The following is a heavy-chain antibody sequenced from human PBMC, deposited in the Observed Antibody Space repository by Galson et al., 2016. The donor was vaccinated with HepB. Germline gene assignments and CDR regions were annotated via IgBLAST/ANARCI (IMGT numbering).Heavy chain of an antibody. CDR1: GGSISSRSFY. V-gene: IGHV4-39*01. J-gene: IGHJ4*02. D-gene: IGHD3-22*01. CDR2: IYYSGRT. Sequence: ETLSLTCTVSGGSISSRSFYWGWIRQPPGKGLEWIGRIYYSGRTYFNPSLKSRVTMSVDTSKNQLSLKLSSVTAADTAVYYCAAGYDSDWLNFDYWGQGSLVTVSP. CDR3: AAGYDSDWLNFDY.